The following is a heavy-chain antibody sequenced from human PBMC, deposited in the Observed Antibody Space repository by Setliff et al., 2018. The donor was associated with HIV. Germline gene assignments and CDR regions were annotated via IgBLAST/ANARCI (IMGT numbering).Heavy chain of an antibody. CDR2: TSHSGKT. J-gene: IGHJ4*02. V-gene: IGHV4-34*01. CDR3: VTSSSWSSRLNF. D-gene: IGHD2-2*01. Sequence: PSETLPLTCAVYGGPLSGHYWSWIRQPPGQGLEWIGETSHSGKTNYNPSLKSRVTISVDTSKNQFSLKLTSVTAADTAVYYCVTSSSWSSRLNFWGPGMLVTVSS. CDR1: GGPLSGHY.